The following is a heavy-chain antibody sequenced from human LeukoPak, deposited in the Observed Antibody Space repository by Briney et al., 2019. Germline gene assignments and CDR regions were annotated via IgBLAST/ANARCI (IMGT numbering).Heavy chain of an antibody. CDR1: GGSFSGYY. CDR2: IYYSGST. Sequence: SSETLSLTCAVYGGSFSGYYWGWIRQPPGRGLEWIGSIYYSGSTYSNPSLKSRVTISVDTSKKQFSLKLSSVTAADTAVYYCARSTCSSTTCPFDYWGQGTLVTVSS. V-gene: IGHV4-39*01. D-gene: IGHD2-2*01. J-gene: IGHJ4*02. CDR3: ARSTCSSTTCPFDY.